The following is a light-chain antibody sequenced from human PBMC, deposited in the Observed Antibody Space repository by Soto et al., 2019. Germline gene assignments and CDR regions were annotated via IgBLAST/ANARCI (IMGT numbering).Light chain of an antibody. CDR3: QQYNNWPPWT. J-gene: IGKJ1*01. V-gene: IGKV3-15*01. Sequence: EIVLTQSPGTLSLSPGERATLSCRASQSVSSSYLAWYQQKPGQAPRLLIYGASTRATGIPARFSGSASGTEFTLTISSLQSEDFAVYYCQQYNNWPPWTFGQGTNVEIK. CDR2: GAS. CDR1: QSVSSSY.